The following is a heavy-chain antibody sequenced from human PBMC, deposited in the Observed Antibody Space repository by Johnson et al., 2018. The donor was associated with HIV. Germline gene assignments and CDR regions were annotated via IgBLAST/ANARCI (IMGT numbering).Heavy chain of an antibody. D-gene: IGHD6-13*01. J-gene: IGHJ3*02. V-gene: IGHV3-30*03. CDR2: ISFDGTKK. CDR3: ARDQEAAAGQDDAFDI. CDR1: GFTFDDYG. Sequence: QVQLVESGGGVVRPGGSLRLSCAASGFTFDDYGMSWVRQAPGKGLEWVAVISFDGTKKYYADSVKGRFTISRDNAKNSLYLQMNSLRAEDTAVYYCARDQEAAAGQDDAFDIWGQGTMVTVSS.